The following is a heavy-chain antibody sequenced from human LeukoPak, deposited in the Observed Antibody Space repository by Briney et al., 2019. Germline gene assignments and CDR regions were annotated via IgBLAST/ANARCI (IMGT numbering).Heavy chain of an antibody. CDR3: ATQLELRIFDY. CDR1: GFRFSSYA. D-gene: IGHD1-7*01. CDR2: ISLSSAYI. V-gene: IGHV3-21*01. Sequence: GGSLRLSCATSGFRFSSYAMSWVRQAPGKGLEWVSSISLSSAYIYYADSVKGRITISRDNAKNSLYLQMNSLRAEDTAVYYCATQLELRIFDYWGQGTLVTVSS. J-gene: IGHJ4*02.